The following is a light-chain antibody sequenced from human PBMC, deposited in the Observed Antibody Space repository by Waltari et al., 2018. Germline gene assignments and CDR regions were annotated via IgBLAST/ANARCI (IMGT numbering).Light chain of an antibody. J-gene: IGKJ1*01. CDR2: CTP. CDR3: QQYTGSLPWT. Sequence: ETVLTQSPRTLSLSPGERVTLSCKASQSVFIDYLACYQQKPGQAPRLVIYCTPNTAAGIPDRFSGSGSGTDFTLTISRLEPEDFSVYYCQQYTGSLPWTFGQGTKVEIK. V-gene: IGKV3-20*01. CDR1: QSVFIDY.